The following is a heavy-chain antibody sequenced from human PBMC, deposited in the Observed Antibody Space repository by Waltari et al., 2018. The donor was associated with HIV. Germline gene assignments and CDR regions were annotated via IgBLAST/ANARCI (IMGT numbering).Heavy chain of an antibody. CDR2: ISWNSGGM. J-gene: IGHJ6*02. V-gene: IGHV3-9*01. CDR3: VKDGASTIFGVLNGMDV. CDR1: GITFDDYA. Sequence: EVQLVESGGGSVQPGRSLRLSCTASGITFDDYAMHWVRQPPGKGLEWVSGISWNSGGMAYADSVKGRFTISRDNTKNSLFLQMNRVRVEDTALYDCVKDGASTIFGVLNGMDVWGQGTTVTVSS. D-gene: IGHD3-3*01.